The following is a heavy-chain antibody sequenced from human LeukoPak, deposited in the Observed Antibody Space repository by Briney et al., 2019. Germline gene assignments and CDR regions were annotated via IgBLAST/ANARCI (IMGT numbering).Heavy chain of an antibody. V-gene: IGHV4-4*07. CDR3: ARDVVVTAINSQYYYYGMDV. J-gene: IGHJ6*02. D-gene: IGHD2-21*02. Sequence: SETLSLTCTVSGGSISSYYWSWIRQPAGKGLEWIGRIYTSGSTNYNPSLKSRVTMSVDTSKNQFSLKLSSVTAAHTAVYYCARDVVVTAINSQYYYYGMDVWGQGTTVTVSS. CDR2: IYTSGST. CDR1: GGSISSYY.